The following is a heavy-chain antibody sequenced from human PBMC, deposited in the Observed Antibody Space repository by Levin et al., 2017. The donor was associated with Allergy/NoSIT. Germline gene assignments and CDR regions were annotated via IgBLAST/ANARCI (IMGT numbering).Heavy chain of an antibody. CDR1: GFTFSSYE. D-gene: IGHD3-10*01. CDR3: AREPGYYFDY. CDR2: ISSSGSTI. J-gene: IGHJ4*02. V-gene: IGHV3-48*03. Sequence: GGSLRLSCAASGFTFSSYEMNWVRQAPGKGLEWVSYISSSGSTIYYADSVKGRFTISRDNAKNSLYLQMNSLRAEDTAVYYCAREPGYYFDYWGQGTLVTVSS.